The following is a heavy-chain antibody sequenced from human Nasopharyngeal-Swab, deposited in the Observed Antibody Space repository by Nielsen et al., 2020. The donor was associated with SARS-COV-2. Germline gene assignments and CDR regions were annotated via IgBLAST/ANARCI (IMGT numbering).Heavy chain of an antibody. CDR2: ISSSSSYI. J-gene: IGHJ6*02. V-gene: IGHV3-21*01. D-gene: IGHD6-6*01. CDR1: GFTFSSYS. Sequence: GESLKISCAASGFTFSSYSMNWVRQAPGKGLEWVSSISSSSSYIYYADSVKGRFTISRDNAKNSLYLQMNSLRAEDPAVYYCARYIIAARPLYYYYGMDVWGQGTTVTVSS. CDR3: ARYIIAARPLYYYYGMDV.